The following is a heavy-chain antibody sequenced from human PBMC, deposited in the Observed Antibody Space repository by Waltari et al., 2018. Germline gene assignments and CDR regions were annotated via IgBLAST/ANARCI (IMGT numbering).Heavy chain of an antibody. CDR2: VSFDGTNI. CDR1: GFTFSDYA. Sequence: QVQLMESGGGVVQPGRSLRVSCTGSGFTFSDYAMHWVRQAPGKGPDGVACVSFDGTNIYYADSVKGRFTSSRDKSKNTLYLQRNSLGGEDTAVYYCARSTTVITPGFDYWGQGTLVTVFS. V-gene: IGHV3-30*01. D-gene: IGHD4-17*01. CDR3: ARSTTVITPGFDY. J-gene: IGHJ4*02.